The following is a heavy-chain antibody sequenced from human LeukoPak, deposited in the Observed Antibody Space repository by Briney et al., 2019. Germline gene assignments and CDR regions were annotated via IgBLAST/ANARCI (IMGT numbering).Heavy chain of an antibody. D-gene: IGHD4-17*01. Sequence: PSETLSLTCAVSGVSFNDYYWSWVRQTPGKGLEWIGETNHSGYTNDSPSLKSRVTLSIDTPRKQFSLNLRSVTVADTGIYYCTRMTTGHDYWGQGTLVTVSS. CDR2: TNHSGYT. CDR3: TRMTTGHDY. V-gene: IGHV4-34*01. CDR1: GVSFNDYY. J-gene: IGHJ4*02.